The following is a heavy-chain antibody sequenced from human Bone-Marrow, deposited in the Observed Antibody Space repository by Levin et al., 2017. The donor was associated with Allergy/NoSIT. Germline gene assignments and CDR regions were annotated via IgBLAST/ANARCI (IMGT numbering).Heavy chain of an antibody. D-gene: IGHD3-22*01. CDR2: ISSSSTTV. V-gene: IGHV3-48*04. CDR1: GFIFSKYS. Sequence: SCAGSGFIFSKYSMSWVRHAPGKGLEWVSYISSSSTTVYYADSVRGRFTISRDNAKNSVFLQMNNLRADDTAVYYCVGDSSAYYWGQGTLVTVSS. J-gene: IGHJ1*01. CDR3: VGDSSAYY.